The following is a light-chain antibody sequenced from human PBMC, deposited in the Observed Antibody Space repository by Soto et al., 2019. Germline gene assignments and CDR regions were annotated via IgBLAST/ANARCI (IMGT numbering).Light chain of an antibody. J-gene: IGLJ1*01. CDR2: VNI. Sequence: QSVLTQPPSVSGAPGQRVTISCTGSSSNIGAGYDVHWYQQLPGTATKLLIFVNINRPSGFPDRFSGSKSGTSASLAITGLRAEDEADYYCPSYDSSLSGYVFGTGSKRTFL. V-gene: IGLV1-40*01. CDR1: SSNIGAGYD. CDR3: PSYDSSLSGYV.